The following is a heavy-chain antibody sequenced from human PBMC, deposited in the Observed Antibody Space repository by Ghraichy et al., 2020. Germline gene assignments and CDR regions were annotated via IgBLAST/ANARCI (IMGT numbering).Heavy chain of an antibody. J-gene: IGHJ6*02. CDR3: ASDKDEYGMDV. CDR1: GGSISSSSYY. V-gene: IGHV4-39*01. CDR2: IYYSGST. Sequence: SETLSLTCTVSGGSISSSSYYWGWIRQPPGKGLEWIGSIYYSGSTYYNPSLKSRVTISVDTSKNQFSLKLSSVTAADTAVYYCASDKDEYGMDVWGQGTTVTVSS.